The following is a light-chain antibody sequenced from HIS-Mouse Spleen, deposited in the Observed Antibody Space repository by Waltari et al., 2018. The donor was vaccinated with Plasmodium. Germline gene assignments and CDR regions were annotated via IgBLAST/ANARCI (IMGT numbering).Light chain of an antibody. CDR1: ALPKKY. Sequence: SYELTQPPSVSVSPGQTARITCSGDALPKKYAYCNQQKSGQATVLVSYEDSKRTSGIPEGFSGPSSGTMATLTISGAQVEDEADYYCYSTDSSGNHRVFGGGTKLTVL. J-gene: IGLJ3*02. CDR2: EDS. CDR3: YSTDSSGNHRV. V-gene: IGLV3-10*01.